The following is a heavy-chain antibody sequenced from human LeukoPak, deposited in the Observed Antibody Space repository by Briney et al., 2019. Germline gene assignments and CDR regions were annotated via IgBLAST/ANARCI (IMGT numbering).Heavy chain of an antibody. Sequence: PSETLSLTCTVSGGSISSYYWSWIRQPPGKGLEWIGYIYYSGSTNYNPSLKSRVTISVDTSKNQFSLKLSSVTAADTAVYYCARDFGGYYSGFWYFDLWGRGTLVTVSS. D-gene: IGHD3-3*01. CDR3: ARDFGGYYSGFWYFDL. CDR1: GGSISSYY. V-gene: IGHV4-59*12. J-gene: IGHJ2*01. CDR2: IYYSGST.